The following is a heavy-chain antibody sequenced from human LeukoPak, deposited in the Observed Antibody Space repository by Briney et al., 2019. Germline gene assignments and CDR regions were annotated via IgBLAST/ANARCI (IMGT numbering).Heavy chain of an antibody. J-gene: IGHJ4*02. D-gene: IGHD5-24*01. CDR2: ISGSGGST. CDR1: GFTFSSYE. CDR3: AKAGDGYNYVFGDY. Sequence: PGGSLRLSCAASGFTFSSYEMNWVRQAPGKGLEWVSAISGSGGSTYYADSVKGRFTISRDNSKNTLYLQMNSLRAEDTAVYYCAKAGDGYNYVFGDYWGQGTLVTVSS. V-gene: IGHV3-23*01.